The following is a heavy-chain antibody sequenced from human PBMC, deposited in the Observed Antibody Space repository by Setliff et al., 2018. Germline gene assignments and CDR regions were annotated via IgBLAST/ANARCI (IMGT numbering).Heavy chain of an antibody. CDR2: IYPADSDT. J-gene: IGHJ3*02. CDR1: GYTFTNYW. D-gene: IGHD1-26*01. V-gene: IGHV5-51*01. CDR3: ARVGPLTDDAFDI. Sequence: GESLKISCKGSGYTFTNYWIAWVRQMPGKGLEYMGIIYPADSDTTHSPSFQGQVTISADKSINTAYLQWSGLKASDTAIYYCARVGPLTDDAFDIWGQGTMVTVSS.